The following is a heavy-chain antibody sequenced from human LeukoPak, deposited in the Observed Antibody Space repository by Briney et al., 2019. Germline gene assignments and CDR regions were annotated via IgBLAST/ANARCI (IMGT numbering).Heavy chain of an antibody. CDR3: AKATMIVVVKRYFQH. V-gene: IGHV3-7*03. CDR2: IKQDGSEK. J-gene: IGHJ1*01. Sequence: GGSLRLSWAASGFTFSSYWMSWVRQAPGKGLEWVAKIKQDGSEKYYVDSVKGRFTISRDNAKNSLYLQMNSLRAEDTAVYYCAKATMIVVVKRYFQHWGQGTLVTVSS. D-gene: IGHD3-22*01. CDR1: GFTFSSYW.